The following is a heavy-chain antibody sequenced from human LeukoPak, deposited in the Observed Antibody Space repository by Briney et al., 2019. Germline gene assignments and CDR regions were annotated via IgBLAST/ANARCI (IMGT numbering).Heavy chain of an antibody. CDR2: FDPEDGET. CDR1: GYTLTELS. V-gene: IGHV1-24*01. CDR3: ATMVVAATYFDY. J-gene: IGHJ4*02. Sequence: ASVKVSCKVSGYTLTELSMHWARQAPGKGLEWMGGFDPEDGETIYAQKFQGRVTMTEDTSTDTVYMELSSLRSEDTAVYYCATMVVAATYFDYWGQGTLVTVSS. D-gene: IGHD2-15*01.